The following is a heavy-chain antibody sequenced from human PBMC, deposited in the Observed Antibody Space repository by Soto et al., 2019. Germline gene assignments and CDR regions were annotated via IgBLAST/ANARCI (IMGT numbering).Heavy chain of an antibody. J-gene: IGHJ4*02. CDR2: TYYRSKWYN. CDR3: SRGGHGASVANFEY. Sequence: QVQLQQSGPGLAKPSQTLSLTCAISGDSVSNNSAAWNCIRQSPSRGLEWLGRTYYRSKWYNDYAVSVKSRININPDTSKNHFSLQLNSGIPEDTAVYYCSRGGHGASVANFEYWGQGTLVTVSS. CDR1: GDSVSNNSAA. D-gene: IGHD4-17*01. V-gene: IGHV6-1*01.